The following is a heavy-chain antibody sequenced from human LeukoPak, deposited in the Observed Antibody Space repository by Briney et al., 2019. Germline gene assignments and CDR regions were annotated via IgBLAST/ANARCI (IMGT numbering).Heavy chain of an antibody. CDR1: GGSISSSSYY. D-gene: IGHD3-22*01. V-gene: IGHV4-61*02. Sequence: SETLSLTCTVSGGSISSSSYYWSWIRQPAGKGLEWIGRIYTSGSTNYNPSLKSRVTMSVDTSKNQFSLKLSSVTAADTAVYYCARGLPHYYYDSSGYENWFDPWGQGTLVTVSS. CDR2: IYTSGST. CDR3: ARGLPHYYYDSSGYENWFDP. J-gene: IGHJ5*02.